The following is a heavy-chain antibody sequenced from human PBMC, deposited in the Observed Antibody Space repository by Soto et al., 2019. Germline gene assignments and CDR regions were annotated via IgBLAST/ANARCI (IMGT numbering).Heavy chain of an antibody. Sequence: EVQLVESGGGLIQPGGSLRLSCAASGFTFSDHQMNWVRQAPGRGLEWVANIKQDGSEKYYVDSVKGRFTISRDNVKNSLYLQMNSLRSEDTAVYYCARGTGGATSSGKDQFDYWGQGTLVPVSS. V-gene: IGHV3-7*01. J-gene: IGHJ4*02. CDR2: IKQDGSEK. CDR1: GFTFSDHQ. CDR3: ARGTGGATSSGKDQFDY. D-gene: IGHD1-26*01.